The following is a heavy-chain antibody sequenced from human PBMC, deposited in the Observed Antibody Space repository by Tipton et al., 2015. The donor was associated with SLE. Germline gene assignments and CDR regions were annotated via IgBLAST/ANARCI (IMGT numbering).Heavy chain of an antibody. J-gene: IGHJ3*02. D-gene: IGHD2-21*01. CDR1: GFTFDDYT. CDR2: ISWDGGSR. V-gene: IGHV3-43*01. Sequence: GSLRLSCAASGFTFDDYTMHWVRQVPGKGLEWVSLISWDGGSRYCADSVKGRFTISRDNSKNSLFLQMNSLRIEDTALYYCAKAGSVVVSADSDDAFDIWGQGTMFTVSS. CDR3: AKAGSVVVSADSDDAFDI.